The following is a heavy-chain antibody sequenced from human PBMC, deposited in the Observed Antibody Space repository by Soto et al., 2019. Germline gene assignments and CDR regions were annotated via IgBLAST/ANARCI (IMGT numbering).Heavy chain of an antibody. CDR1: GGSISTNTW. Sequence: SETLSLTCAVSGGSISTNTWWSWVRQPPGRGLEWMGQISHSGSTNYNPSLKSRVTLSADKSKNQFSLNLSSVTAADTAVYYCARVWDSSGPNFDYWGQGTLVTV. J-gene: IGHJ4*02. V-gene: IGHV4-4*02. CDR2: ISHSGST. CDR3: ARVWDSSGPNFDY. D-gene: IGHD3-22*01.